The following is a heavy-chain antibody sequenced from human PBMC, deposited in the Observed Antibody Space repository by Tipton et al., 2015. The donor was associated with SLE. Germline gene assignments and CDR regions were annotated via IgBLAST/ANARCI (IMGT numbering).Heavy chain of an antibody. D-gene: IGHD4-17*01. Sequence: SLRLSCAASGFTFSNYAMNWVRQAPGKGLEWVSVISGRGSSRNYADSVKGRFTISRDNSKNTLYVQMNSLIVEDTAIYYCAKDRYGYPGGAFDSWGQGTLVTVSS. CDR1: GFTFSNYA. J-gene: IGHJ4*02. CDR3: AKDRYGYPGGAFDS. V-gene: IGHV3-23*01. CDR2: ISGRGSSR.